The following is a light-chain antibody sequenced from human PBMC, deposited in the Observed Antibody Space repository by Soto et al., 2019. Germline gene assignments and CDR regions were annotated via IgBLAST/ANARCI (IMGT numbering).Light chain of an antibody. J-gene: IGKJ1*01. Sequence: EIVLTQSPATLSLSPGERAALSCRASQYIGSNLAWYQQKPGQAPRLLIYGASTRATGIPARFSGSGSGTEFTLTISSLQSEDFAVYYCQQYNNWPRTFGQGTKVDIK. CDR3: QQYNNWPRT. V-gene: IGKV3-15*01. CDR1: QYIGSN. CDR2: GAS.